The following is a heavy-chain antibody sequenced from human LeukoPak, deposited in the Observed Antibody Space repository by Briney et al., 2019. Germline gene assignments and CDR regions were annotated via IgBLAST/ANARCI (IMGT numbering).Heavy chain of an antibody. CDR3: AKEPGDSRWYEYYFDY. Sequence: GGSLRLSCAASGFTFSSYAMSWVRQAPGKGLEWVSGMSGSGGSTYYADSVKGQFTISRDNSKNTLYLQMNSLRAEDTAVYYCAKEPGDSRWYEYYFDYWGQGTLVTVSS. D-gene: IGHD6-13*01. CDR2: MSGSGGST. V-gene: IGHV3-23*01. J-gene: IGHJ4*02. CDR1: GFTFSSYA.